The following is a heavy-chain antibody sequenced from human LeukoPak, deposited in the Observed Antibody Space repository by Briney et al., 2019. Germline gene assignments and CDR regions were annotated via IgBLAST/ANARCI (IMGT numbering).Heavy chain of an antibody. CDR3: ARHSAPTRGYSYGYYDYYYGMDV. CDR1: GYSFTNYW. D-gene: IGHD5-18*01. Sequence: GESLKISCKGSGYSFTNYWIGWVRQMPGKGLEWMGIIYPGDSDTRYSPSFEGQVTISADKSIGTAYLQWSSLKASDTAMYYCARHSAPTRGYSYGYYDYYYGMDVWGQGTTVTVSS. V-gene: IGHV5-51*01. J-gene: IGHJ6*02. CDR2: IYPGDSDT.